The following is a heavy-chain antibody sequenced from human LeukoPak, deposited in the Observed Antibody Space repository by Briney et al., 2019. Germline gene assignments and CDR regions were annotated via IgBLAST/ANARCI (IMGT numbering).Heavy chain of an antibody. CDR3: ARESSSWVRNFDY. CDR2: ISYDGSNK. J-gene: IGHJ4*02. Sequence: GRSLRLSCAASGFTFSSYGMHWVRQAPGKGLEWVAVISYDGSNKYYADSVKGRFTISRDNAKNSLYLQMNSLRAEDTAVYYCARESSSWVRNFDYWGQGTLVTVSS. V-gene: IGHV3-30*03. CDR1: GFTFSSYG. D-gene: IGHD6-13*01.